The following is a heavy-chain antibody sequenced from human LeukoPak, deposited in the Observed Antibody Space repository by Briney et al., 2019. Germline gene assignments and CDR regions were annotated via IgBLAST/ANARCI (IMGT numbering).Heavy chain of an antibody. V-gene: IGHV3-53*05. Sequence: GGSLRLSCTASGFTFSSYSLNWVRQAPGKGLEWVSVIYSGGSTYYADSVKGRFTISRDNAKNSLYLQMNSLRAEDTALYYCAKDISEGVGATAFVYWGQGTLVTVSS. CDR3: AKDISEGVGATAFVY. D-gene: IGHD1-26*01. J-gene: IGHJ4*02. CDR1: GFTFSSYS. CDR2: IYSGGST.